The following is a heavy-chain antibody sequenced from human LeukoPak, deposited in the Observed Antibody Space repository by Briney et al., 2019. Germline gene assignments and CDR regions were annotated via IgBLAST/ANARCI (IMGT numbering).Heavy chain of an antibody. V-gene: IGHV3-23*01. CDR1: GFTFSKYA. Sequence: PGGSLRLSCAASGFTFSKYAMSWVRQAPGKGLEWVSTISNGGDTTYYADSVKGRFTISRDNSKNTLYLQMNSLRAEDTAVYYCAKDLVYYDSTSPFAWGQGTLVTVSS. J-gene: IGHJ5*02. D-gene: IGHD3-22*01. CDR3: AKDLVYYDSTSPFA. CDR2: ISNGGDTT.